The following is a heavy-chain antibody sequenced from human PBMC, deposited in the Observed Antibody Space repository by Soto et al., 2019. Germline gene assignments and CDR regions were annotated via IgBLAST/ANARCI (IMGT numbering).Heavy chain of an antibody. CDR1: GYSFAGYW. CDR3: AREISYVSGGHLYYGMDV. CDR2: IDPSDSQT. V-gene: IGHV5-10-1*01. J-gene: IGHJ6*02. Sequence: PGDSLKISCKGSGYSFAGYWITWVRQKPGKGLEWMGRIDPSDSQTYYSPSFRGHVTISATKSITTVFLQWSSLRAEDTAVYYCAREISYVSGGHLYYGMDVLGQGTAVTVSS. D-gene: IGHD3-16*01.